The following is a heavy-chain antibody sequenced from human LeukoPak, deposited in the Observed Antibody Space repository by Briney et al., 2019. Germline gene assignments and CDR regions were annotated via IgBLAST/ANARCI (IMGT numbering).Heavy chain of an antibody. CDR3: ATVPYPYIAAAGTSYYYGMDV. J-gene: IGHJ6*02. CDR2: FDPEDGET. D-gene: IGHD6-13*01. Sequence: ASVKVSCKVSGYTLTELSMHWVRQGPGKGLEWMGGFDPEDGETIYAQKFQGRVTMTEDTSTDTAYMELSSLRSEDTAVYYCATVPYPYIAAAGTSYYYGMDVWGQGTTVTVSS. V-gene: IGHV1-24*01. CDR1: GYTLTELS.